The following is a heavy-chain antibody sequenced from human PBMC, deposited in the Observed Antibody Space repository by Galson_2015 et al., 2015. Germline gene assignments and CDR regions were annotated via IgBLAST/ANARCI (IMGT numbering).Heavy chain of an antibody. D-gene: IGHD6-19*01. Sequence: SLRLSCAASGFTFTDYAMAWVRQAPGKGLEWVSAISGSGGSTFYADSVRGRFTISRDNSKNTLYLQMNSLRAEDTAVYYCARQVAAAPDYWGQGTLVTVSS. CDR2: ISGSGGST. CDR3: ARQVAAAPDY. J-gene: IGHJ4*02. V-gene: IGHV3-23*01. CDR1: GFTFTDYA.